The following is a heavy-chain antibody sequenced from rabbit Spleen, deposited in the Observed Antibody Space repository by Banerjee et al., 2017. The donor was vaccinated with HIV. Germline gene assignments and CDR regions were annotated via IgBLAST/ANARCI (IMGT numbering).Heavy chain of an antibody. CDR2: INTYTGKA. J-gene: IGHJ3*01. V-gene: IGHV1S45*01. D-gene: IGHD1-1*01. CDR1: GFSFSDRDV. Sequence: QEQLVESGGGLVKPEGSLTLTCKASGFSFSDRDVMCWVRQAPGKGLQWIACINTYTGKAVYATWANGRFTISRTSSTTVTLQMTSLTAADTATYFCTRDPYGSNSDYHNLWGQGTLVTVS. CDR3: TRDPYGSNSDYHNL.